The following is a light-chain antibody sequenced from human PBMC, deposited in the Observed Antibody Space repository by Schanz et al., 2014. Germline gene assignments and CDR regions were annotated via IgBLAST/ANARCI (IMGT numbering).Light chain of an antibody. V-gene: IGKV3-20*01. CDR3: QQYGSSPYT. CDR1: QSVSSSY. J-gene: IGKJ2*01. Sequence: EIVFTQSPGTLSLSPGERATLSCRASQSVSSSYLAWYQQKPGQAPRLLIYGASSRATGIPDRISGSGSGTDFILTISRLEPEDFAVYYCQQYGSSPYTFGQGTKLEIK. CDR2: GAS.